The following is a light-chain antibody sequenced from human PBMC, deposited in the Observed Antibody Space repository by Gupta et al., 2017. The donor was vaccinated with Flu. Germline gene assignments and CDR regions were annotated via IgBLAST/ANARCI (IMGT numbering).Light chain of an antibody. J-gene: IGKJ4*01. CDR3: QQRSNWPLT. CDR1: QSVSSY. Sequence: VLTQSPASLSLPPGERATLPCRASQSVSSYFAWYQQKPVQAPRLLIYDASNRATGIPARFSGSGSGTEFTLTISSLEPEDFAVYYCQQRSNWPLTFGGGTKVEIK. CDR2: DAS. V-gene: IGKV3-11*01.